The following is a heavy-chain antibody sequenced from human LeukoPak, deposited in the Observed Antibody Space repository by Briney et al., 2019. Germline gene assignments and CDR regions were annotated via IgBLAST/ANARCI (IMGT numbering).Heavy chain of an antibody. CDR1: GFSFTSAW. J-gene: IGHJ4*02. Sequence: GGSLRLSCVVSGFSFTSAWMIWVRQAPGKGLEWVGRIKSNSDSGTTDYAAPVRGRFTISRDDSSNTLYLQMNSLNTDDTAVYYCAHSGASDYWGQGTLVTVSS. CDR3: AHSGASDY. V-gene: IGHV3-15*01. CDR2: IKSNSDSGTT. D-gene: IGHD2-15*01.